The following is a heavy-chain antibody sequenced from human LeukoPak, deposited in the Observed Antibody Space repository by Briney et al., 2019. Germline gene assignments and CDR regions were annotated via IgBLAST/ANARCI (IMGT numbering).Heavy chain of an antibody. D-gene: IGHD6-19*01. CDR3: ARDPADSSGWYRNWFDP. CDR2: INTNTGNP. V-gene: IGHV7-4-1*02. CDR1: GYTFTSYA. Sequence: GASVKVSCKASGYTFTSYAMNWVRQAPGQGLEWMGWINTNTGNPTYAQGFTGRFVFSLDTSVSTAYLQISSLKAEDTAVYYCARDPADSSGWYRNWFDPWGQGTLVTVSS. J-gene: IGHJ5*02.